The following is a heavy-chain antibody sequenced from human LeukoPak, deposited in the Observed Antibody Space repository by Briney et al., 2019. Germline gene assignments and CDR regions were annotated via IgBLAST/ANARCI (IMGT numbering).Heavy chain of an antibody. V-gene: IGHV1-18*01. CDR3: ARVARRGYSYGYFDY. Sequence: ASVKVSCKASGYTFTSYGISWVRQAPGQGLEWMGWISAYNGNTNYAQKLQGRVTMTTDTSTSTAYMELRSLRSDDTAVYYCARVARRGYSYGYFDYWGQGTLVTVSS. D-gene: IGHD5-18*01. CDR2: ISAYNGNT. J-gene: IGHJ4*02. CDR1: GYTFTSYG.